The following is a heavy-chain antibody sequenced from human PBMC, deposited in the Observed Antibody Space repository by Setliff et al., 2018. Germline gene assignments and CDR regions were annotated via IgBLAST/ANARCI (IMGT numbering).Heavy chain of an antibody. Sequence: KTSETLSLTCAVYGGSFSGYYWSWIRQPPGKGLEWIGEINHSGSTNYNPSLKSRVTISVDTSKNQFSLKLSSVTAADTAVYYCARGRIAAALYYFDYWGQGTLVTVSS. CDR3: ARGRIAAALYYFDY. D-gene: IGHD6-13*01. V-gene: IGHV4-34*01. J-gene: IGHJ4*02. CDR1: GGSFSGYY. CDR2: INHSGST.